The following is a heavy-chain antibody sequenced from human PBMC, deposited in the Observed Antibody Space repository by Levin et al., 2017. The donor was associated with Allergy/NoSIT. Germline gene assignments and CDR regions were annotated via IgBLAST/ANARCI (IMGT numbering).Heavy chain of an antibody. D-gene: IGHD6-19*01. CDR3: AKDAIRGSDQPYYFDY. Sequence: LSLTCAASGFTFNNYAMSWVRQAPGKGLEWVSAIINSGVGTYYADSVKGRFTISSDNSKNTMYLQMNSLRAEDTAVYFCAKDAIRGSDQPYYFDYWGQGTLVTASS. CDR1: GFTFNNYA. CDR2: IINSGVGT. V-gene: IGHV3-23*01. J-gene: IGHJ4*02.